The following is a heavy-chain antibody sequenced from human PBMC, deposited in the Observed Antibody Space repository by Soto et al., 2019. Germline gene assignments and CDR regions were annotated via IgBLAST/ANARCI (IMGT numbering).Heavy chain of an antibody. Sequence: EVQLVESGGGLVQPGGSLRLSCAASGFTFSIYWMSWVRQAPGKGLEWVANIKQDGSEKYYVDSVKGRFTISRDNAQNSLYLQMNSLRAEDTAVYYCASAGYCSGGRCYSPPYNYWGQGTLVTVSS. CDR3: ASAGYCSGGRCYSPPYNY. CDR1: GFTFSIYW. J-gene: IGHJ4*02. V-gene: IGHV3-7*01. D-gene: IGHD2-15*01. CDR2: IKQDGSEK.